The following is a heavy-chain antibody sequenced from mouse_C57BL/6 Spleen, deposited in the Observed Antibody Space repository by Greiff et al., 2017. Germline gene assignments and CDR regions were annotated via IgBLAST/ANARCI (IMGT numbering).Heavy chain of an antibody. D-gene: IGHD2-4*01. CDR2: IYPGDGDT. J-gene: IGHJ3*01. Sequence: VKLMESGPELVKPGASVKISCKASGYAFSSSWMNWVKQRPGKGLEWIGRIYPGDGDTNYNGKFKGKATLTADKSSSTAYMQLSSLTSEDSAVYFCAREADDYDGAWFAYWGQGTLVTVSA. V-gene: IGHV1-82*01. CDR3: AREADDYDGAWFAY. CDR1: GYAFSSSW.